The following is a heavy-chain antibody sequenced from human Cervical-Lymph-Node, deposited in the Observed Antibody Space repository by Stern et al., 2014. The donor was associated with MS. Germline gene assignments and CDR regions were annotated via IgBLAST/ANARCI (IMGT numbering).Heavy chain of an antibody. D-gene: IGHD5-24*01. J-gene: IGHJ4*02. V-gene: IGHV4-59*08. CDR2: LYYSGNT. CDR3: ARHGPPRRRDDSNHPNFDY. CDR1: GGSISTNY. Sequence: QVQLQESGPGLVKPSETLSLTCTVSGGSISTNYWSWIRQPPGKGLEWIGYLYYSGNTNYNPSLKSRVPTSVDRPKNLSPRSLSSVPAADTAVYYCARHGPPRRRDDSNHPNFDYWGPGTLVAVSS.